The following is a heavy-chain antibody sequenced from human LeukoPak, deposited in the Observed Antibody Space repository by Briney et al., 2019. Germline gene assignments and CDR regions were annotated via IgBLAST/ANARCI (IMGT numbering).Heavy chain of an antibody. CDR2: IYYSGST. CDR3: AREARTPTYYYGSGSYIHFDY. J-gene: IGHJ4*02. V-gene: IGHV4-59*01. CDR1: GRSISSYY. Sequence: SETLSLTCTVSGRSISSYYWIWIRQPPGKGLEWIGYIYYSGSTNYNPSLKSRVTISVDTSKNQFSLKLSSVTAADTAVYYCAREARTPTYYYGSGSYIHFDYWGQGTLVTVSS. D-gene: IGHD3-10*01.